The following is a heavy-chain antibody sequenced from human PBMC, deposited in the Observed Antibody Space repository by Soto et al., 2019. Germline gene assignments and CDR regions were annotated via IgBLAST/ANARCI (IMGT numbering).Heavy chain of an antibody. CDR1: GGSISSGGYY. J-gene: IGHJ5*02. CDR3: ARGGGDSSGTILDWFDP. CDR2: IYYSGST. V-gene: IGHV4-31*03. Sequence: QVQLQESGPGLVKPSQTLSLTCTVSGGSISSGGYYWSWIRQHPGKGLEWIGYIYYSGSTYYNPXLKSRVTISVXXSXNXXPLKLSSVTAADTAVYYCARGGGDSSGTILDWFDPWGQGTLVTVSS. D-gene: IGHD3-22*01.